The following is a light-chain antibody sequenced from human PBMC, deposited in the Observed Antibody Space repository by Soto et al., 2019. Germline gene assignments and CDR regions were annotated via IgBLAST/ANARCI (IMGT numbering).Light chain of an antibody. CDR3: HQYQSYPIT. J-gene: IGKJ5*01. CDR1: QGINSQ. V-gene: IGKV1D-16*01. Sequence: DIQMTQSPSSLSASVVDRVTITCRASQGINSQLVWFQQKPEKAPKSLIYGASTLQSGVPSRFSGSGSGTDFTLTISSLQPEDFATYYCHQYQSYPITFGQGTRLEIK. CDR2: GAS.